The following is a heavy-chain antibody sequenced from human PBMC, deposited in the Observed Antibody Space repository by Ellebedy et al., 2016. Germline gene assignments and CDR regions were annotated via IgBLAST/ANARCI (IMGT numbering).Heavy chain of an antibody. CDR1: GFTFSNYR. CDR3: ARVMYYYDSSGYYEQGGYDGFNI. D-gene: IGHD3-22*01. CDR2: IHTDGSST. Sequence: GESLKISCAASGFTFSNYRMHWVRQAPGKGLVWVSRIHTDGSSTNYADSVKGRFTISRDNAKNTLYLQMNSLRAEDTAVYYCARVMYYYDSSGYYEQGGYDGFNIWGQGTMVTVSS. J-gene: IGHJ3*02. V-gene: IGHV3-74*01.